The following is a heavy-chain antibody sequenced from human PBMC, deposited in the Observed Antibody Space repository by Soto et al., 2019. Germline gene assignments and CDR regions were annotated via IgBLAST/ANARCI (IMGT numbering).Heavy chain of an antibody. CDR2: ISGGGTST. D-gene: IGHD1-26*01. Sequence: GGSLRLSCAVYGFSFGGYAMSWVRQAPGKGLEWISGISGGGTSTYYAGSVKGRFTISRDSSVVYLQMNSLRADDTAVYYCAKWGGYYAYYSEMDVWGRGTTVTVSS. CDR3: AKWGGYYAYYSEMDV. CDR1: GFSFGGYA. V-gene: IGHV3-23*01. J-gene: IGHJ6*02.